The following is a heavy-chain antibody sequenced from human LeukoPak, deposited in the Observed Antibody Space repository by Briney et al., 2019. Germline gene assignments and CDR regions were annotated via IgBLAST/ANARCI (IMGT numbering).Heavy chain of an antibody. D-gene: IGHD6-13*01. CDR2: IKQDGSEK. J-gene: IGHJ5*01. Sequence: AGGSLRLSCAASGFTFSNHWMSWVRQAPGKGLEWVANIKQDGSEKYYVDSLKGRFTISRDNAKNSLYLQMNSLRAEDTAVCYCARIAAAGFDCWGQGTLVTVSS. CDR3: ARIAAAGFDC. CDR1: GFTFSNHW. V-gene: IGHV3-7*03.